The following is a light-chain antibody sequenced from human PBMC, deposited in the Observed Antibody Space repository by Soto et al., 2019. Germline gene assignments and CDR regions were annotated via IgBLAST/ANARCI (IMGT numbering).Light chain of an antibody. J-gene: IGKJ1*01. CDR2: AAS. CDR3: QQYNFWARS. V-gene: IGKV3D-15*01. Sequence: EAVLTQSPAILSVSPGERGSLSCRASESINSNLAWYQQKPGQPPRLLIYAASTRATDIPASFTGCGSETEFTLTINDLQADDFAVYYCQQYNFWARSFGQAAKFEIK. CDR1: ESINSN.